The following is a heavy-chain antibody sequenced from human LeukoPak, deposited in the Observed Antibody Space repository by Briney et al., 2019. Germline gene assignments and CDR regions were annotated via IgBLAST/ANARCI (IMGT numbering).Heavy chain of an antibody. J-gene: IGHJ4*02. D-gene: IGHD2-15*01. CDR3: ARDSSPPLLRPKGFDY. Sequence: PGGXLRLSCAASGFTFSSYSMNWVRQAPGKGLEWVSSISSSSSYIYYADSVKGRFTISRDNAKNSLYLQMNSLRAEDTAVYYCARDSSPPLLRPKGFDYWGQGTLVTVSS. CDR2: ISSSSSYI. V-gene: IGHV3-21*01. CDR1: GFTFSSYS.